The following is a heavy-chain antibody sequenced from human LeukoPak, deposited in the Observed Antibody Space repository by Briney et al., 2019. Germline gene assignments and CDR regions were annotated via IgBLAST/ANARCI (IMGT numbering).Heavy chain of an antibody. Sequence: PSETLSLTCTVSGGSISSYYWSWIRQPPGKGLEWIGEINHSGSTNYNPPLKSRVTISVDTSKNQFSLKLSSVTAADTAVYYCARNSRDYYDSSGYYYHDAFDIWGQGTMVTVSS. CDR3: ARNSRDYYDSSGYYYHDAFDI. CDR1: GGSISSYY. V-gene: IGHV4-34*01. J-gene: IGHJ3*02. D-gene: IGHD3-22*01. CDR2: INHSGST.